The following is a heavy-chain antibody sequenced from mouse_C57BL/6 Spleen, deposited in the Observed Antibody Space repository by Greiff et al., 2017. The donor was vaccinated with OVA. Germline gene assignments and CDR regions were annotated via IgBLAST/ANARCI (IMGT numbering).Heavy chain of an antibody. CDR1: GYTFTDYY. Sequence: EVQLVESGPELVKPGASVKISCKASGYTFTDYYMNWVKQSHGKSLEWIGDINPNNGGTSYNQKFKGKATLTVDKSSSTAYMELRSLTSEDSAVYYCAREHYYGSSSDYFDYWGQGTTLTVSS. J-gene: IGHJ2*01. CDR3: AREHYYGSSSDYFDY. V-gene: IGHV1-26*01. CDR2: INPNNGGT. D-gene: IGHD1-1*01.